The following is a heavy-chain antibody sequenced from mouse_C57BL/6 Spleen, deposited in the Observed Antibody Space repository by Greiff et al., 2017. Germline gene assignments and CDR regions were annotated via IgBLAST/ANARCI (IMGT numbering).Heavy chain of an antibody. CDR2: IDPETGGT. D-gene: IGHD1-1*02. V-gene: IGHV1-15*01. CDR3: TRGVYGSAWFAY. Sequence: QVQLQQSGAELVRPGASVTLSCKASGYTFTDYEMHWVKQTPVHGLEWIGAIDPETGGTAYNQKFKGKAILTADKSSSTAYMELRSLTSEDSAVYDSTRGVYGSAWFAYWGKGTLVTVSA. J-gene: IGHJ3*01. CDR1: GYTFTDYE.